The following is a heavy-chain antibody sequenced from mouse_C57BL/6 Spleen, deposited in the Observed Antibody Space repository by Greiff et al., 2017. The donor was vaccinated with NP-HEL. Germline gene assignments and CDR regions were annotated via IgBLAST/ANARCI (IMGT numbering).Heavy chain of an antibody. CDR1: GFTFSDYG. J-gene: IGHJ3*01. Sequence: DVKLVESGGGLVKPGGSLKLSCAASGFTFSDYGMHWVRQAPEKGLEWVAYISSGSSTIYYADTVKGRFTISRDNAKNTLFLQMTSLRSEDTAMYYCARNSNYVGFAYWGQGTLVTVSA. CDR3: ARNSNYVGFAY. CDR2: ISSGSSTI. V-gene: IGHV5-17*01. D-gene: IGHD2-5*01.